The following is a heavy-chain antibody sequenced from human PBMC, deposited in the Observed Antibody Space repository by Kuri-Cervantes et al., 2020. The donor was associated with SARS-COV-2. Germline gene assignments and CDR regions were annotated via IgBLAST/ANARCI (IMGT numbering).Heavy chain of an antibody. CDR3: AKEAQRVRVGATSLFY. V-gene: IGHV3-23*01. Sequence: GESLKISCAASGFTFSSYSMNWVRQAPGKGLEWVSAISGSGGSTYYADSVKGRFTISRDNSKNTLYLQMNSLRAEDTAVYYCAKEAQRVRVGATSLFYWGQGTLVTVSS. D-gene: IGHD1-26*01. J-gene: IGHJ4*02. CDR1: GFTFSSYS. CDR2: ISGSGGST.